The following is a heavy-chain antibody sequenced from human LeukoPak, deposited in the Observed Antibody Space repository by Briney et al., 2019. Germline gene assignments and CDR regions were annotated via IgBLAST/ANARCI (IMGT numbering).Heavy chain of an antibody. J-gene: IGHJ4*02. CDR1: EFTFSDSW. V-gene: IGHV3-7*01. CDR3: AREHSSSSGPTPDSDDYFDY. D-gene: IGHD6-6*01. Sequence: PGGSLRLSCAASEFTFSDSWMSWVRQASGKGLEWVAAIKEDGSEEYYMDSVKGRFTISRDNAKNSLYLQMNSLRAEDTAVYYCAREHSSSSGPTPDSDDYFDYWGQGTLVTVSS. CDR2: IKEDGSEE.